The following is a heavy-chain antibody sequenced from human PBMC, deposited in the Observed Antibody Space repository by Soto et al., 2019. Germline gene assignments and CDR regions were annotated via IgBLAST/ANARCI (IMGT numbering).Heavy chain of an antibody. J-gene: IGHJ6*02. CDR2: ISHAERNR. CDR3: ATGGRGSSTSCYRSYGLEV. V-gene: IGHV3-30*03. D-gene: IGHD2-2*01. Sequence: PGGSLRLSCAASGFAFNSYGMHWVRQTPGKGLEWVAGISHAERNRYYGDSGKGRFSISRDNAKNTRCLQLSSLRFEDTGVYSCATGGRGSSTSCYRSYGLEVWDRGSTVAISS. CDR1: GFAFNSYG.